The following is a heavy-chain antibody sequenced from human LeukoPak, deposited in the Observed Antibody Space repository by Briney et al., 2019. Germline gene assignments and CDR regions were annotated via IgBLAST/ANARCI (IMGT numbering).Heavy chain of an antibody. CDR2: INSDGSST. CDR3: WVPATAREADY. J-gene: IGHJ4*02. Sequence: GGSLRLSCAASGFTFSGFWMHWVRQTPGKGLVGVSRINSDGSSTNYADSVNGRFTISRDNAKDTLYLQMNSLRVEDTAVYYCWVPATAREADYWGQGTLVTVSS. V-gene: IGHV3-74*01. CDR1: GFTFSGFW. D-gene: IGHD2-2*01.